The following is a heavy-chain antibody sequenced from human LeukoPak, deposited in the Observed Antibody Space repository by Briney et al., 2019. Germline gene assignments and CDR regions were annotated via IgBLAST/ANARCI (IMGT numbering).Heavy chain of an antibody. J-gene: IGHJ5*02. D-gene: IGHD3-9*01. CDR2: IYYSGST. V-gene: IGHV4-31*03. Sequence: PSQTLSLTCTVSGGSISSGGYYWSWIRQHPGKGLEWIGYIYYSGSTYYNPSLKSRVTISVDTSKNQFSLKLSSVTAADTAVYYCARGLFSEYFDWLLPGGFDPWGQGTLVTVSS. CDR3: ARGLFSEYFDWLLPGGFDP. CDR1: GGSISSGGYY.